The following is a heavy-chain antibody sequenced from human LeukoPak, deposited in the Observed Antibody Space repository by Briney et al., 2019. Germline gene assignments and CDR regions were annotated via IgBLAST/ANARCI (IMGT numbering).Heavy chain of an antibody. CDR1: GFSFSTCA. Sequence: GGSLRLSCAASGFSFSTCAMNWVRQAPGKGLEWVSTISGGGDGALYADSVSGSFTISRDNSKNTLFLQMNSLRAEDTAVYYCAKRTRGYSYGTLDFWGQGTLVPVSS. D-gene: IGHD5-18*01. J-gene: IGHJ4*02. CDR2: ISGGGDGA. CDR3: AKRTRGYSYGTLDF. V-gene: IGHV3-23*01.